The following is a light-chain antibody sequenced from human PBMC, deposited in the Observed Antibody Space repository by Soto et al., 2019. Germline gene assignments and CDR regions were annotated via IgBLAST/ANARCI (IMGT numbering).Light chain of an antibody. CDR3: HQYYNYPPWT. CDR1: QSVLHSTTNRNY. Sequence: DIVMTQSPDSLAVSLGERATTNCKSSQSVLHSTTNRNYLAWYQQKPGQPPKLLIYWSSIRESGVPDRFSGSGSETDFTLTISSLQAEDVAVYYCHQYYNYPPWTFGQGTKVEIK. J-gene: IGKJ1*01. CDR2: WSS. V-gene: IGKV4-1*01.